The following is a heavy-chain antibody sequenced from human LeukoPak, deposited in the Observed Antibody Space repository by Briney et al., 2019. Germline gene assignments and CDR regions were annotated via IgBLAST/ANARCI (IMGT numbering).Heavy chain of an antibody. D-gene: IGHD3-10*01. J-gene: IGHJ4*02. CDR1: GGSISSSSYY. Sequence: SETLSLTCTVSGGSISSSSYYWGWIRQPPGKGLEWIGSIYYSGSTYYNPSPKSRVTISVDTSKNQFSLKLSSVTAADTAVYYCARLMVRGAPAYWGQGTLVTVSS. V-gene: IGHV4-39*01. CDR2: IYYSGST. CDR3: ARLMVRGAPAY.